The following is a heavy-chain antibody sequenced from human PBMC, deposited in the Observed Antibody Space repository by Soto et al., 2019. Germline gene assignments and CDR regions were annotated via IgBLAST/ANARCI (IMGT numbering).Heavy chain of an antibody. V-gene: IGHV4-30-4*01. CDR2: IYYSGST. CDR1: GGSISSGDYY. CDR3: ARGGDDCGGDCSPHWFDP. D-gene: IGHD2-21*02. Sequence: PSETLSLTCTVSGGSISSGDYYWSWIRQPPGKGLEWIGYIYYSGSTYYNPSLKSRVTISVDTSKNQFSLKLSSVTAADTAVYYCARGGDDCGGDCSPHWFDPWGQGTLVTVSS. J-gene: IGHJ5*02.